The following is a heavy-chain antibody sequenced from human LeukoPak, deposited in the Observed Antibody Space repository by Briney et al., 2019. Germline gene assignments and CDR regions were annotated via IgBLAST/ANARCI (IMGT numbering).Heavy chain of an antibody. CDR2: ISGSGGST. D-gene: IGHD3-16*01. CDR1: GFTFSSYA. V-gene: IGHV3-23*01. Sequence: PGGSLRLSCAASGFTFSSYAMSWVRQAPGKGLEWVSVISGSGGSTYYADSVKGRSAIFRDNSKNTLYLQMNSLRAEDMAVYYCAKNGGPHGMDVWGQGTTVTVSS. J-gene: IGHJ6*02. CDR3: AKNGGPHGMDV.